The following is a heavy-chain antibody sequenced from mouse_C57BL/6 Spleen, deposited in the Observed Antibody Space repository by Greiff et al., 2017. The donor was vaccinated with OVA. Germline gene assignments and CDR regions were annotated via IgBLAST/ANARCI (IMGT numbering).Heavy chain of an antibody. D-gene: IGHD1-1*01. J-gene: IGHJ2*01. CDR1: GYTFTSYT. Sequence: QVQLQQSGAELARPGASVKMSCKASGYTFTSYTLHWVQQRPGQGLEWIGYINPSSGYTKYNQKFKDKAPLTADKSSSTAYMQLSSLTSEDSAGYYCASPYGSKGYWGQGTTLTVSS. CDR2: INPSSGYT. V-gene: IGHV1-4*01. CDR3: ASPYGSKGY.